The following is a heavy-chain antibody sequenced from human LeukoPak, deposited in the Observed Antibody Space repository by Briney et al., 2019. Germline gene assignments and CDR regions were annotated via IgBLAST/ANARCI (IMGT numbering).Heavy chain of an antibody. CDR3: ARGGVRYFDWLLSGYYFDY. V-gene: IGHV4-34*01. CDR2: INHSGST. CDR1: GGSFSGYY. Sequence: SETLPLICAVYGGSFSGYYWSWIRQPPGKGLEWIGEINHSGSTNYNPSLKSRVTISVDTSKNQFSLKLSSVTAADTAVYYCARGGVRYFDWLLSGYYFDYWGQGTLVTVSS. D-gene: IGHD3-9*01. J-gene: IGHJ4*02.